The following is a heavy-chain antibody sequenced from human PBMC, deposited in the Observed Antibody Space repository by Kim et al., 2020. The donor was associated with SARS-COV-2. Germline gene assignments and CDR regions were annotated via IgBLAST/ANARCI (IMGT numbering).Heavy chain of an antibody. CDR3: ARDRGGWYVLAY. V-gene: IGHV4-39*07. D-gene: IGHD6-19*01. J-gene: IGHJ4*02. Sequence: YNPSLKSRVTKSLDTSQNQVSLELGSVTAADTAVYYCARDRGGWYVLAYWGQGSLVTVSS.